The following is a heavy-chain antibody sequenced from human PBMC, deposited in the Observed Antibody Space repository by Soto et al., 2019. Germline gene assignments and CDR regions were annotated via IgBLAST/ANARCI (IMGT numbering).Heavy chain of an antibody. V-gene: IGHV4-31*03. CDR3: ARGGYSYGQEYYGMDV. Sequence: QVQLQESGPGLVKPSQTLSLTCTVSGGSISSGGYYWSWIRQHPGKGLEWIGYIYYSGSTYYNPSLKSRVTISVDTSKNQFSLKLSSVTAADTAVYYCARGGYSYGQEYYGMDVWGQGTTVTVSS. CDR1: GGSISSGGYY. CDR2: IYYSGST. D-gene: IGHD5-18*01. J-gene: IGHJ6*02.